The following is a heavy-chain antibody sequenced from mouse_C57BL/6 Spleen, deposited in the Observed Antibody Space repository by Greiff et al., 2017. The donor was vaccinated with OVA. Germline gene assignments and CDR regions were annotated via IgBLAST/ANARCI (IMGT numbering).Heavy chain of an antibody. V-gene: IGHV3-5*01. CDR3: SGDLGRSYFDY. D-gene: IGHD4-1*01. J-gene: IGHJ2*02. CDR1: GISITTGNYR. Sequence: EVQLVESGPGLVKPSQTVFLTCTVTGISITTGNYRWSWIRPFPGHKLEWKGYTYYSGTISYNPSLASRTTITRVTPKNRFSLVLHSLTTEDTATVYCSGDLGRSYFDYWGQGTSLTVSS. CDR2: TYYSGTI.